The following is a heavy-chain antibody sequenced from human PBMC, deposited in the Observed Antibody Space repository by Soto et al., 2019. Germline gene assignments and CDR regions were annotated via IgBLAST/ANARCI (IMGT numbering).Heavy chain of an antibody. D-gene: IGHD6-13*01. CDR1: GYSFSSFW. CDR3: ARTSAYSSSWFSYYGMDV. V-gene: IGHV5-51*01. J-gene: IGHJ6*02. CDR2: IYPGDSDA. Sequence: EVQLVQSGTELKKPGESLKISCKGFGYSFSSFWIGWVRQMPGKGLEWVAIIYPGDSDARYSPSFQGQVTISADKSINTAYLQWNSLKASDSGMYYCARTSAYSSSWFSYYGMDVWGQGTTVTVS.